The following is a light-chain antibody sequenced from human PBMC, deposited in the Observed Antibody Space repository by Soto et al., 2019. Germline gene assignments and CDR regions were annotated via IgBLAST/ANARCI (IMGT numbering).Light chain of an antibody. CDR1: SSNIGSNY. CDR3: AAWDDSLSGYV. V-gene: IGLV1-47*01. CDR2: RNN. J-gene: IGLJ1*01. Sequence: QSVLTQPPSASGIPGQRVTISCSGSSSNIGSNYVYWYQQLPGTAPKLLIYRNNQRPSGVPDRFSGSKSGTSASLAIIGLRSEDEADYYCAAWDDSLSGYVFGPGTKVTVL.